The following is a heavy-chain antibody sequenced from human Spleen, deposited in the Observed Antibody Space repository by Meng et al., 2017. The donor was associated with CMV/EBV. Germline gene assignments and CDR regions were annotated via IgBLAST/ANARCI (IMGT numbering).Heavy chain of an antibody. D-gene: IGHD2-21*01. J-gene: IGHJ6*02. CDR1: GGTLSSYA. Sequence: ASVKVSCKASGGTLSSYAISWVRQAPGQGLEWMGWISVHNGNRKYAPKFQGRVTMTQDTSTSTAYMELRSLTSDDTAVYYCARKTYDVMNRYYYNGLDVWGQGTTVTVSS. CDR2: ISVHNGNR. CDR3: ARKTYDVMNRYYYNGLDV. V-gene: IGHV1-18*01.